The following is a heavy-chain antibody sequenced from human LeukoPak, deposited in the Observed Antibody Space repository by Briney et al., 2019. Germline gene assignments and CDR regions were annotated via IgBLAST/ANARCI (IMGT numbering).Heavy chain of an antibody. D-gene: IGHD2-15*01. Sequence: GGSLRLSCAASGFSFSTFAMSWVRQAPGKGLEWVSRISGGGRDIYYADSVKGRFTISRDNSRTSLYLQMNSLRAEDTAVYYCARGAVVVVAATGYGMDVWAQGTTVTVSS. V-gene: IGHV3-23*01. J-gene: IGHJ6*02. CDR1: GFSFSTFA. CDR3: ARGAVVVVAATGYGMDV. CDR2: ISGGGRDI.